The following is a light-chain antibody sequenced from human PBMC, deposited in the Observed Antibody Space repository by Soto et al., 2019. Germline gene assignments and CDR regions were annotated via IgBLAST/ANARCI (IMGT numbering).Light chain of an antibody. V-gene: IGKV3D-15*03. J-gene: IGKJ3*01. Sequence: EIVMPQSPVTLSVSPGERGTLSCRASQSVGRNLAWYQQKPGQAPRLLIYDASKRATGIPARFSGSGSGTEFTLIIFILQSEDFAVYYCQQFNKWPPVFGPGTKVDIK. CDR3: QQFNKWPPV. CDR2: DAS. CDR1: QSVGRN.